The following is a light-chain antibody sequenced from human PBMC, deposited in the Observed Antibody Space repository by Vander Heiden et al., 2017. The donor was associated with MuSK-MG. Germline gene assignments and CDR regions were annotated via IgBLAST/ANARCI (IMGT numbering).Light chain of an antibody. CDR3: MQGILAHS. CDR1: QSLVYSDGNTY. V-gene: IGKV2-30*01. Sequence: DVVLTQSPLSLSVTLGQPASISCRSSQSLVYSDGNTYLSWFQQRPGQSPRRLIYEVSNRDYGVPDRFSGSGSDTDFTLKISRVEAEDVGVYYCMQGILAHSFGGGTKVEIK. J-gene: IGKJ4*01. CDR2: EVS.